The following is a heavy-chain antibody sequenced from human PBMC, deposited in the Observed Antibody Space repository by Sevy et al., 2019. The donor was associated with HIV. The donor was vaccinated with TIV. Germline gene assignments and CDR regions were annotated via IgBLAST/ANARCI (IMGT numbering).Heavy chain of an antibody. V-gene: IGHV3-53*01. CDR2: IYTGGST. Sequence: GGSLRLSCEASGFTVSSNYMSWVRQAPGKGLEWVSVIYTGGSTDYADSVKGRFTISRDNSKNTLYLQMNSLRAEDTAVYYCARGRPGYYFDYWGQGTLVTVSS. CDR3: ARGRPGYYFDY. CDR1: GFTVSSNY. J-gene: IGHJ4*02.